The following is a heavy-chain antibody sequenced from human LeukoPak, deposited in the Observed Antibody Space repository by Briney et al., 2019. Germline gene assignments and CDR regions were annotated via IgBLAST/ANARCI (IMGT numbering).Heavy chain of an antibody. D-gene: IGHD6-19*01. CDR1: GLTFSDYY. V-gene: IGHV3-11*06. Sequence: GGSLRLSCAASGLTFSDYYMSWIRQAPGKGLGWVSYISSSSSYTNYADSVKGRFTISRDNAKNSLYLQMNSLRAEDTAVYYCATGYSSGGDYWGQGTLVTVSS. J-gene: IGHJ4*02. CDR2: ISSSSSYT. CDR3: ATGYSSGGDY.